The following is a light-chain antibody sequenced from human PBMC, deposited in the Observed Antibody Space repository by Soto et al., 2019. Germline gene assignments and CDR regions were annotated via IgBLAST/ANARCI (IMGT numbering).Light chain of an antibody. CDR1: QSISTY. CDR3: QETYSVPFFS. J-gene: IGKJ3*01. Sequence: DLRLTQSPSSLSASVGDRVTITCRASQSISTYLNWFQQKPGQAPKLLIYAASSLQSGVPSRFSGSGSGTDFTLTISNLQPQDFATYYCQETYSVPFFSFGPGTTVDIK. CDR2: AAS. V-gene: IGKV1-39*01.